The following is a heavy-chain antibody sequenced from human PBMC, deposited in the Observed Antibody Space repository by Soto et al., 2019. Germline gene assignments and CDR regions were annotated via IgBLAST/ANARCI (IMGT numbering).Heavy chain of an antibody. J-gene: IGHJ4*02. CDR3: AREVVGSLDY. CDR1: EFTVSGNY. V-gene: IGHV3-66*01. Sequence: EVQLVESGGGLVQPGGSLRLSCTASEFTVSGNYMTWVRQTPGKGLECVASLHSGGGTYYADSVKGRFTVSRDNSKNTLYLQMNRLRVDDTAVYYCAREVVGSLDYWGQGTLVTVSS. CDR2: LHSGGGT. D-gene: IGHD2-15*01.